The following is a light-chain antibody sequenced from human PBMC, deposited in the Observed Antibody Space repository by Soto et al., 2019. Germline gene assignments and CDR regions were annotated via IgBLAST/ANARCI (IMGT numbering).Light chain of an antibody. CDR2: DAS. Sequence: EIVLTQSPVTLSLSPGERATLSCRASQSVSRYLAWYQQKPGQAPRLLIYDASNRATGIPARFSGSGSGTDFTLTISSLAPEDFAVYYCQQRSNWPSTFGGGTKVEIK. CDR3: QQRSNWPST. V-gene: IGKV3-11*01. CDR1: QSVSRY. J-gene: IGKJ4*01.